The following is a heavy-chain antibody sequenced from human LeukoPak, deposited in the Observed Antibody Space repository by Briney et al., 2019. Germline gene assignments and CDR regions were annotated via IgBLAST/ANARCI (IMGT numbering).Heavy chain of an antibody. D-gene: IGHD4-17*01. Sequence: GGSLRHSCAASGFTFSSYEMNWVRQAPGKGLEWVSYISNSGSPKHYADSVKGRFTISRDNAKNSLYLQMNSLRAEDTAVYYCARDPNGDYDFDYWGQGTLVTVSS. J-gene: IGHJ4*02. CDR1: GFTFSSYE. CDR2: ISNSGSPK. CDR3: ARDPNGDYDFDY. V-gene: IGHV3-48*03.